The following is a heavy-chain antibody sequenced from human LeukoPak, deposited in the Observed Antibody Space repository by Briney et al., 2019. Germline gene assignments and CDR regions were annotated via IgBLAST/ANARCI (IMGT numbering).Heavy chain of an antibody. CDR2: INPNSGGT. CDR1: GYTFTGYY. CDR3: ARGDRRCSSTSCYWPKNDIDY. D-gene: IGHD2-2*01. J-gene: IGHJ4*01. Sequence: VASVKVSCKASGYTFTGYYMHWVRQAPGQGLEWMGWINPNSGGTNYAQKFQGRVTMTRDTSISTAYMELSRLRSDDTAVYYCARGDRRCSSTSCYWPKNDIDYWGHGTLVTVSS. V-gene: IGHV1-2*02.